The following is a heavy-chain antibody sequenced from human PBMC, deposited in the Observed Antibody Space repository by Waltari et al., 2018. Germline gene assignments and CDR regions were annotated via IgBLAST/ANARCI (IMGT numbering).Heavy chain of an antibody. CDR3: ARSGVPAPSDSHWYFDL. V-gene: IGHV4-39*07. CDR2: IYYSGST. Sequence: QLQLQESGPGLVKPSETLSLTCTVSGGSISSSSYYWGWIRQPPGKGLEWIGSIYYSGSTYYNPSLKSRVTISVDTSKNQCSLKLSSVTAADTAVYYCARSGVPAPSDSHWYFDLWGRGTLVTVSS. J-gene: IGHJ2*01. D-gene: IGHD3-10*01. CDR1: GGSISSSSYY.